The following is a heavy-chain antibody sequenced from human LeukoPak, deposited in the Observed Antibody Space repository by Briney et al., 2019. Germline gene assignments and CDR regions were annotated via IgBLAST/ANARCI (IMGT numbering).Heavy chain of an antibody. CDR2: ISSSGSTI. J-gene: IGHJ6*03. Sequence: GGSLRLSCAASGFTFRTSGMNWVRQAPGKGLEWVSYISSSGSTIYYADSVKGRFTISRDNAKNSLYLQMNSLRAEDTAVYYCASALNYYGSGSSGVFYYMDVWGKGTTVTVSS. CDR1: GFTFRTSG. D-gene: IGHD3-10*01. V-gene: IGHV3-48*04. CDR3: ASALNYYGSGSSGVFYYMDV.